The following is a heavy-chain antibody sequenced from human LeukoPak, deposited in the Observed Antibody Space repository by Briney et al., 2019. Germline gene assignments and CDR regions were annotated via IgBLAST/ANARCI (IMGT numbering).Heavy chain of an antibody. CDR1: GGFISSYY. CDR3: ARSAGYSSGWTSFDY. CDR2: IHTSGST. Sequence: SETLSLTCTVSGGFISSYYWSWIRQPAGKGLEWIGRIHTSGSTNYNPSLKSRVTMSVDTSKNQFSLKLSSVTAADTAVYYCARSAGYSSGWTSFDYWGQGTLVTVSS. D-gene: IGHD6-19*01. J-gene: IGHJ4*02. V-gene: IGHV4-4*07.